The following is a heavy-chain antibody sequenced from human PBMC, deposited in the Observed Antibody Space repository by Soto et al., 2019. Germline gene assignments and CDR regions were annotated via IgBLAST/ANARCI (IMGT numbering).Heavy chain of an antibody. CDR1: GGSISSGGYS. CDR3: AKARGRPYGMDV. CDR2: IYHSGST. Sequence: PSETLSLTCAVSGGSISSGGYSWSWIRQPPGKGLEWIGYIYHSGSTYYNPSLKSRVTISVDRSKNQFSLKLSSVTAADTAVYYCAKARGRPYGMDVWGQGTTVTV. V-gene: IGHV4-30-2*01. J-gene: IGHJ6*02. D-gene: IGHD6-25*01.